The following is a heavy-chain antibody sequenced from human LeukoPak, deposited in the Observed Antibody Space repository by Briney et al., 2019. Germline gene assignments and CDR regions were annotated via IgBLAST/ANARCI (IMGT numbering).Heavy chain of an antibody. V-gene: IGHV3-74*01. CDR3: VRDLILVWTPGDDFDH. Sequence: GGSLRLSCAAPGFTFSNYWMHWVRQAPGKGLEWVSRINERATIISYADSVKGRFTISRENARNTLYLQMNSLTAEDTAVYYCVRDLILVWTPGDDFDHWGEGTLVTVSS. CDR1: GFTFSNYW. D-gene: IGHD3-16*01. J-gene: IGHJ4*02. CDR2: INERATII.